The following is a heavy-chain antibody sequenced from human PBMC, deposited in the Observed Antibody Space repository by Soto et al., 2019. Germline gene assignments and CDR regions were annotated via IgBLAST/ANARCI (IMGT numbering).Heavy chain of an antibody. CDR2: INPIPDIT. V-gene: IGHV1-69*08. Sequence: QVQLVQSGAEVRKPGSSVKVSCKAPGGTFSTYIISWVRQAPGQGLEWMGRINPIPDITNYAQKFQGRVTVTADGSTSTAYMELTSLKSEDTAVYYCARDRITTRGDAFDLWGQGTMVTVSS. J-gene: IGHJ3*01. D-gene: IGHD3-3*01. CDR3: ARDRITTRGDAFDL. CDR1: GGTFSTYI.